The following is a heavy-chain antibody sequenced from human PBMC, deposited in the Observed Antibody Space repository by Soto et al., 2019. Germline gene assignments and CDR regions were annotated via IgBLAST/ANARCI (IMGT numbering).Heavy chain of an antibody. CDR3: ARDCSGGSCYPGMDV. J-gene: IGHJ6*02. CDR1: GFNFNSYT. D-gene: IGHD2-15*01. Sequence: VQLVASGGGLVKPGGSLRLSCAASGFNFNSYTINWVRQAPGKRLEWLSSISSSGYIFSTDSVRGRFTISRDNAKNSVYLQITSLRAEDTAVYFCARDCSGGSCYPGMDVWGQGTTVTVSS. V-gene: IGHV3-21*01. CDR2: ISSSGYI.